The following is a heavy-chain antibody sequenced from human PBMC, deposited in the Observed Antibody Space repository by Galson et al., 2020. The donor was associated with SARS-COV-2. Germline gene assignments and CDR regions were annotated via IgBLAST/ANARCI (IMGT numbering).Heavy chain of an antibody. V-gene: IGHV2-5*02. Sequence: SGPTLVKPTQTLTLTRTFSGFSLSTSGVGVGWIRQPPGKALEWLALIYWDDDKRYSPSLKSRLTITKDTSKNQVVLTMTNMDPVDTATYYCAHRSSGWYASWWFDPWGQGTLVTVSS. CDR1: GFSLSTSGVG. D-gene: IGHD6-19*01. J-gene: IGHJ5*02. CDR3: AHRSSGWYASWWFDP. CDR2: IYWDDDK.